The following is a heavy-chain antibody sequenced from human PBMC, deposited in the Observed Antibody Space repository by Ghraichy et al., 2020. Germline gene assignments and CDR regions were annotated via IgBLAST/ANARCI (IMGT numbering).Heavy chain of an antibody. CDR1: GGSISSYY. Sequence: SETLSLTCTVSGGSISSYYWSWIRQPPGKGLEWIGYIYTSGSTNYNPSLKSRVTIAVDTSKNQFSLKLTSVTAADTAVYYCARLSGRSFPLDYWGQGTLVTVSS. D-gene: IGHD2-15*01. V-gene: IGHV4-4*09. CDR3: ARLSGRSFPLDY. CDR2: IYTSGST. J-gene: IGHJ4*02.